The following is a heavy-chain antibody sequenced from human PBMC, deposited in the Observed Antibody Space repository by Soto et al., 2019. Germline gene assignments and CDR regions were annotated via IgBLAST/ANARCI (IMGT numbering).Heavy chain of an antibody. J-gene: IGHJ6*02. D-gene: IGHD5-18*01. CDR1: GGSISSSSYY. CDR3: ARVVGAYSDYYYGMDV. V-gene: IGHV4-39*01. Sequence: ASETLSLTCTVSGGSISSSSYYWGWIRQPPGKGLEWIGSIYYSGSTYYNPSLKSRVTISVDTSKNQFSLKLSSVTAADTAVYYCARVVGAYSDYYYGMDVWGQGTTVTVSS. CDR2: IYYSGST.